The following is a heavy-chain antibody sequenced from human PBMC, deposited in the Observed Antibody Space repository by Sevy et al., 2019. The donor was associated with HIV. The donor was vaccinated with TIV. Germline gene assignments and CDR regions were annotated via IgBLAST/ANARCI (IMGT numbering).Heavy chain of an antibody. CDR3: ARDGQVYSSSSGGYYYYGMDV. D-gene: IGHD6-6*01. J-gene: IGHJ6*02. Sequence: ASVKVSCKASGYTFTSYGISWVRPAPGQGLEWMGWISAYNGKTNFAQKLQDKFTMTTDTSTSTAYMEPRSLRSDDTAVYYCARDGQVYSSSSGGYYYYGMDVWGQGTTVTVSS. CDR1: GYTFTSYG. CDR2: ISAYNGKT. V-gene: IGHV1-18*04.